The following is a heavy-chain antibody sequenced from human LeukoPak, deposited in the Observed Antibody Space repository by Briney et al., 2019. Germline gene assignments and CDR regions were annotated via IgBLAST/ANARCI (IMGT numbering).Heavy chain of an antibody. Sequence: PGGSLRLSCAASGFTFSSYSMNWVRQAPGKGLEWVSSISSSSSYIYHADSVKGRLTISRDNAKNSLYLQMNSLRAEDTAVYYCARSRLMYYDFWSGPFDYWGQGTLVTVSS. V-gene: IGHV3-21*01. J-gene: IGHJ4*02. CDR1: GFTFSSYS. CDR2: ISSSSSYI. D-gene: IGHD3-3*01. CDR3: ARSRLMYYDFWSGPFDY.